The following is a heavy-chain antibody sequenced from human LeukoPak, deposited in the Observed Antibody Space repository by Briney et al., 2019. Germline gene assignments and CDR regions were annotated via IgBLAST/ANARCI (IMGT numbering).Heavy chain of an antibody. Sequence: SETLSLTCAVYGGSFSGYYRSWIRQPPGKGLEWIGEINHSGSTNYNPSLKSRVTISVDTSKNQFSLKLSSVTAADTAVYYCARGRRLGPQLPRYYYYYMDVWGKGTTVTVSS. CDR1: GGSFSGYY. D-gene: IGHD2-2*01. V-gene: IGHV4-34*01. J-gene: IGHJ6*03. CDR3: ARGRRLGPQLPRYYYYYMDV. CDR2: INHSGST.